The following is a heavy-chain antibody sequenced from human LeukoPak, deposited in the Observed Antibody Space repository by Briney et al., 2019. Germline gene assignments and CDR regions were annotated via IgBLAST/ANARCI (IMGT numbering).Heavy chain of an antibody. D-gene: IGHD3-9*01. J-gene: IGHJ4*02. CDR3: AREEAVFDSVDY. Sequence: GGSLRLSCAASGFTFSSYSMNWVRQAPGKGLEWVSYISSSSSSTIYYADSVKGRFTISRDNAKNSLYLQMNSLRAEDTAVYYCAREEAVFDSVDYWGQGTLVTVSS. CDR1: GFTFSSYS. CDR2: ISSSSSSTI. V-gene: IGHV3-48*01.